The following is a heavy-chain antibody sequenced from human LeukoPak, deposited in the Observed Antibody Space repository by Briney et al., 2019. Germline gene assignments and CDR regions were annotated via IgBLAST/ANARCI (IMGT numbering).Heavy chain of an antibody. D-gene: IGHD3-10*01. CDR1: GFTFRNYD. CDR2: AGTADDT. J-gene: IGHJ4*02. V-gene: IGHV3-13*04. Sequence: GGSLRLSCAATGFTFRNYDMHWVRQATGKGLEWVAAAGTADDTYYAASVKGRFTISREDARNSLYLQMDSLSAGDTAVYYCARVAGSRTIYYFDYWGQGPLVTVSS. CDR3: ARVAGSRTIYYFDY.